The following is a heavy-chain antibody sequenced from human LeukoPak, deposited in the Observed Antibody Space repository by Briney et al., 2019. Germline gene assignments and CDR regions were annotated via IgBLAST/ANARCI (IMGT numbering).Heavy chain of an antibody. CDR2: ISAYNGNT. D-gene: IGHD6-25*01. J-gene: IGHJ6*03. CDR1: GYTFTSYG. Sequence: ASVKVSCKASGYTFTSYGISWVRQAPGQGLEWMGWISAYNGNTNYAQKLQGRVTMATDTSTSTAYMELRSLRSDDTAVYYCARAAPYHYYMDVWGKGTTVTVSS. CDR3: ARAAPYHYYMDV. V-gene: IGHV1-18*01.